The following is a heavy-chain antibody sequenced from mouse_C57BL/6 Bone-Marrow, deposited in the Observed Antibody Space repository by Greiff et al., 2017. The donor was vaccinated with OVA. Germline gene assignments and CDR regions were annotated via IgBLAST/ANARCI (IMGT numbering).Heavy chain of an antibody. CDR2: ISGGGGNT. D-gene: IGHD1-1*01. Sequence: EVTLVESGGGLVKPGGSLKLSCAASGFTFSSYTMSWVRPTPEKRLEWVATISGGGGNTYYPDSVKGRFTISRDNAKNTLYLQMSSLRSEDTALYYCARRDYYGPTFAMDYWGQGTSVTVSS. J-gene: IGHJ4*01. CDR1: GFTFSSYT. V-gene: IGHV5-9*01. CDR3: ARRDYYGPTFAMDY.